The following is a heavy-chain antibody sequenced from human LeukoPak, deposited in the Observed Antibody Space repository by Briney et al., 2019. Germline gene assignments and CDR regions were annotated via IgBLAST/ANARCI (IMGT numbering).Heavy chain of an antibody. CDR1: GYTFTGYY. D-gene: IGHD2-2*01. J-gene: IGHJ6*03. CDR2: INPNSGGT. V-gene: IGHV1-2*02. Sequence: ASVKVSCKASGYTFTGYYMHWVRQAPGQGLEWMGWINPNSGGTNYAQKFQGRVTMTRDTSISTAYMELSRLRSDDTAVYYCARDGDIVVVPAAEAPYYYMDVWGKGTTVTVSS. CDR3: ARDGDIVVVPAAEAPYYYMDV.